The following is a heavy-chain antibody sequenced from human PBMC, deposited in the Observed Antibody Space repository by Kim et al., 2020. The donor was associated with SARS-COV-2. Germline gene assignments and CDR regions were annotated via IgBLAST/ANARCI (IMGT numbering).Heavy chain of an antibody. CDR3: ATSRYYDSSGYYV. D-gene: IGHD3-22*01. CDR2: IDPSDSYT. V-gene: IGHV5-10-1*01. CDR1: GYSFTSYW. J-gene: IGHJ4*02. Sequence: GESLKISCKGSGYSFTSYWISWVRQMPGKGLEWMGRIDPSDSYTNYSPSFQGHVTISADKSISTAYLQWSSLKASDTAMYYCATSRYYDSSGYYVWGQGTLVTVSS.